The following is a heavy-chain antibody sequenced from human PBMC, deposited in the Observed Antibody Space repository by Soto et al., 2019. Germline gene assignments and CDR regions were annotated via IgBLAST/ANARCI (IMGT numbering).Heavy chain of an antibody. CDR1: GGSISSGGFS. V-gene: IGHV4-30-2*01. D-gene: IGHD1-1*01. Sequence: PSETLSLTCAVSGGSISSGGFSWSWIRQPPGKGLEWIGYIFQSGSPSYNPSLKSRVTISVERSKNQFFLKLSSVTAADTAVYYCARDRNGLGGIDYWGQGTLVTVSS. CDR3: ARDRNGLGGIDY. J-gene: IGHJ4*02. CDR2: IFQSGSP.